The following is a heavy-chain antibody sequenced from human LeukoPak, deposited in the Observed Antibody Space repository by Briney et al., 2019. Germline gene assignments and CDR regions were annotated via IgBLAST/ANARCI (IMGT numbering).Heavy chain of an antibody. V-gene: IGHV3-11*01. CDR3: AKGGISGYRTPFVDYFDY. Sequence: GPLRLSCAASGFTFSDYYMSWIRQAPGKGLEWVSYISNSGITISYADSVKGRFTISRDNSKNTLYLQMNSLRAEDTAVYYCAKGGISGYRTPFVDYFDYWGQGTLVTVSS. CDR2: ISNSGITI. CDR1: GFTFSDYY. J-gene: IGHJ4*02. D-gene: IGHD5-12*01.